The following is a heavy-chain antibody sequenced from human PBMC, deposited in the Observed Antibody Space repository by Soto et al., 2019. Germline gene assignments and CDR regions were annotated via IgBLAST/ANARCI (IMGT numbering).Heavy chain of an antibody. J-gene: IGHJ4*02. Sequence: QVQLVQSGAEVKKPGASVKVFCKASGYTFTSYDINWVRQATGQGLEWMGWMNPNSGNTGYAQKFKGRVTWTRTTSISTAYIELSSLRSEDPAVYYCASSGSGWYLYWGQGTLVTVSS. CDR3: ASSGSGWYLY. CDR2: MNPNSGNT. CDR1: GYTFTSYD. D-gene: IGHD6-19*01. V-gene: IGHV1-8*01.